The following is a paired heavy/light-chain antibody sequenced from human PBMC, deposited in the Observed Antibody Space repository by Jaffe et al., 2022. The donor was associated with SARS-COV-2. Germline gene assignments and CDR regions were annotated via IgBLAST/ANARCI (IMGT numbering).Light chain of an antibody. CDR3: QQRSNWPRALT. Sequence: EIVLTQSPATLSLSPGERATLSCRASQSIRNSLAWYQQKPGQAPRLLIFDVSNRASGIPPRFSASGSGTDFTLTISSLEPEDFAVYYCQQRSNWPRALTFGGGTKVEIK. CDR2: DVS. J-gene: IGKJ4*01. CDR1: QSIRNS. V-gene: IGKV3-11*01.
Heavy chain of an antibody. V-gene: IGHV4-34*02. D-gene: IGHD3-10*01. Sequence: QVQLQQWGAGLLKPSETLSLTCAVYGESLTGFYWSWIRQTPGRGLEWIGEVIHTGDANYRPSLKSRVTISVDTSKNQFSLSLNSVTAADTAVYYCARGRDELYYWGQGTLVTVSS. J-gene: IGHJ4*02. CDR2: VIHTGDA. CDR1: GESLTGFY. CDR3: ARGRDELYY.